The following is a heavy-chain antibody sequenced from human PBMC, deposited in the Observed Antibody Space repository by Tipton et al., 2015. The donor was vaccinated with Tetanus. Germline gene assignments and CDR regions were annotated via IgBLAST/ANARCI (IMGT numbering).Heavy chain of an antibody. D-gene: IGHD5-24*01. CDR3: ARGGRDAYNNPLGAFDV. CDR2: VSYSGST. CDR1: GGSMNSYY. J-gene: IGHJ3*01. V-gene: IGHV4-59*04. Sequence: LRLSCTVSGGSMNSYYWSWIRQPPGKGLEWIASVSYSGSTYYNPSLKSRVTISVDTSKNQFSLRLRSVAAADTAVYYCARGGRDAYNNPLGAFDVWGRGTTVTVSS.